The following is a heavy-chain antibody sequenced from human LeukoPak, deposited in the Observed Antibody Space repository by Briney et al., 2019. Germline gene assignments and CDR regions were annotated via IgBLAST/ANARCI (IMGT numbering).Heavy chain of an antibody. D-gene: IGHD1-26*01. J-gene: IGHJ6*03. CDR1: GYTFTGYY. Sequence: ASVKVSCKASGYTFTGYYMHWVRQAPGQGLEWMGWINPNSGGTNYAQKFQGRVTMTRDTSISTAYMELSRLRSDDTAVYYCAAGVGATSDDYYYYMDVWGKGTTVTVSS. V-gene: IGHV1-2*02. CDR3: AAGVGATSDDYYYYMDV. CDR2: INPNSGGT.